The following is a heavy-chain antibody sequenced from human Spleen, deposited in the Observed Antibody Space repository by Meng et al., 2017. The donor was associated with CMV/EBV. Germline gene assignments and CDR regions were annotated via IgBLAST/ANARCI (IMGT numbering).Heavy chain of an antibody. CDR3: ARGSYCSSTSCTRLYGMDV. V-gene: IGHV3-30*04. D-gene: IGHD2-2*01. CDR2: MSYNGSNK. Sequence: GGSLRLSCAASGFTFSNYTMNWVRQAPGKGLEWVAGMSYNGSNKYYADSVKGRFTISRDNSKNTLFLQMNSLRAEDTAVYYCARGSYCSSTSCTRLYGMDVWGQGTTVTVSS. CDR1: GFTFSNYT. J-gene: IGHJ6*02.